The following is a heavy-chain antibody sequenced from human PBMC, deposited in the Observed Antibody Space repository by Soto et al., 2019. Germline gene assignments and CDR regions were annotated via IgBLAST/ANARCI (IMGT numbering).Heavy chain of an antibody. CDR2: ISSSSSYL. Sequence: GGSLRLSCAASGFTFDDYGMSWARQAPGKGLEWVSSISSSSSYLYYADSVKGRFTISRDNAKNSLYLQMNSLRAEDTAVYYCARDWPDYYYYYGMDVWGQGTTVTVSS. CDR1: GFTFDDYG. CDR3: ARDWPDYYYYYGMDV. V-gene: IGHV3-21*01. J-gene: IGHJ6*02.